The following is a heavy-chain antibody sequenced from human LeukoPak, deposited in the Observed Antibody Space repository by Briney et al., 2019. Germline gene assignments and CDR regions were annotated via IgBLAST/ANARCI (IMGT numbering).Heavy chain of an antibody. D-gene: IGHD6-13*01. Sequence: SGTLSLTCTASGGSIRSNYWSWIRQSAGKGLEWIGRIYSSGNTNYNPSFESRVTMSVDSSKNQISLKLKSVTAADTAVYYCARDSSNIASAGNFDYWGQGTLVTVSS. J-gene: IGHJ4*02. CDR1: GGSIRSNY. CDR2: IYSSGNT. CDR3: ARDSSNIASAGNFDY. V-gene: IGHV4-4*07.